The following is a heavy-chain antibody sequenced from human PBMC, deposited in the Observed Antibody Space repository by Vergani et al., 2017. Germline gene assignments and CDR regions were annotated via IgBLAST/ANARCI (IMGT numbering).Heavy chain of an antibody. Sequence: EVQLLESGGGLVQPGGSLRLSCAASGFTFSSYVMSWVRQAPGKGLEWVSASSGSGGSTYYADSVKGRFTISIDNSKNTLYLQMNSLRAEDTAVYSCAKDVGYIAVAGRGIDYWGQGTLVTVSS. V-gene: IGHV3-23*01. CDR1: GFTFSSYV. CDR3: AKDVGYIAVAGRGIDY. D-gene: IGHD6-19*01. CDR2: SSGSGGST. J-gene: IGHJ4*02.